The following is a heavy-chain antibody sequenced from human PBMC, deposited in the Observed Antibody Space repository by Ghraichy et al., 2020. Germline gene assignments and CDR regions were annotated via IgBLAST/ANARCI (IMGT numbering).Heavy chain of an antibody. CDR3: VTLKSTSAMTSSFYV. J-gene: IGHJ3*01. Sequence: GGSLRLSCAASGFTFTNDWMSWVRQAPGKGLEWVGRIKSRAEGETTDYAAPVKGRFTLSRDDSKNTLYLQMNNLKTEDTAVYYCVTLKSTSAMTSSFYVWGRGTMVTVSS. V-gene: IGHV3-15*01. CDR1: GFTFTNDW. CDR2: IKSRAEGETT. D-gene: IGHD2-2*01.